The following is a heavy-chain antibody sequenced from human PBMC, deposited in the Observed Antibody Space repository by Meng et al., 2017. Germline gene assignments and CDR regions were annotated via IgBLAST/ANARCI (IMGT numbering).Heavy chain of an antibody. J-gene: IGHJ4*02. D-gene: IGHD6-6*01. CDR1: GGSFSGYY. V-gene: IGHV4-34*01. Sequence: SQTLSLTCAVHGGSFSGYYWSWIRQPPGKGLEWIGEINHSGSTNYNPSLKSRVTISVDTSKNQFSLKLSSVTAADTAVYYCARGRGYSSSSAGYWGQGTLVTVSS. CDR2: INHSGST. CDR3: ARGRGYSSSSAGY.